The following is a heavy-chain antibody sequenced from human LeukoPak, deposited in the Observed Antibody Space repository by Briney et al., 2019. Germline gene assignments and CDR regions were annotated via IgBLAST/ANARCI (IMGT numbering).Heavy chain of an antibody. V-gene: IGHV4-34*01. CDR2: INHSGST. D-gene: IGHD3-9*01. J-gene: IGHJ3*02. CDR1: GGSFSGYY. Sequence: SETLSLTCAVYGGSFSGYYWSWIRQPPGKGLEWIGEINHSGSTNYNPSLKSRVTISVDTSKSQFSLKLTSVTAADTAVYYCARDPDYDVLAAFDIWGQGTVVTVSS. CDR3: ARDPDYDVLAAFDI.